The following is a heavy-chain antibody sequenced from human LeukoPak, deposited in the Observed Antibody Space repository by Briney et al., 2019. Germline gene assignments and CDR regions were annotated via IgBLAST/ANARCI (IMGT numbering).Heavy chain of an antibody. CDR1: GFTFSSYG. D-gene: IGHD1-26*01. CDR3: AKAHSSSGSYGLDY. J-gene: IGHJ4*02. Sequence: PGGSLRLSCAASGFTFSSYGMHWVRQAAGKGLEWVAFIRYDGSNKYYADSVKGRFTISRDNSKNTLYLQMNSLRAEDTAVYYCAKAHSSSGSYGLDYWGQGTLVTVSS. V-gene: IGHV3-30*02. CDR2: IRYDGSNK.